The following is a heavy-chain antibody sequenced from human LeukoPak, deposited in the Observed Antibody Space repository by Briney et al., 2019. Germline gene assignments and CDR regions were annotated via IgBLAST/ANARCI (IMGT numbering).Heavy chain of an antibody. V-gene: IGHV3-21*01. CDR1: GFTFNNYN. CDR2: ISSSSTYI. CDR3: AKDPPSFHH. J-gene: IGHJ1*01. Sequence: GGSVRLSCAACGFTFNNYNMNWVRQAPGKGLEWVSSISSSSTYIYYADSVKGRFTISRANAKNSLYLQMNSLRAEDTAIYYCAKDPPSFHHWGQGTLVTVSS.